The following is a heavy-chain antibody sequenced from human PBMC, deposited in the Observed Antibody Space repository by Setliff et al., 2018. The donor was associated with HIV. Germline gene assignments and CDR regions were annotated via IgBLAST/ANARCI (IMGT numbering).Heavy chain of an antibody. CDR1: GGSISSSSYY. CDR3: ARVEGATPDAFDI. CDR2: IYYSGSP. J-gene: IGHJ3*02. D-gene: IGHD1-26*01. V-gene: IGHV4-39*07. Sequence: SETLSLTCTVSGGSISSSSYYWGWIRQPPGKGLEWIGSIYYSGSPYYNPSLKSRVTISVDTSKNQFSLKLSSVTAADTAVYYWARVEGATPDAFDIWGQGTMVTVSS.